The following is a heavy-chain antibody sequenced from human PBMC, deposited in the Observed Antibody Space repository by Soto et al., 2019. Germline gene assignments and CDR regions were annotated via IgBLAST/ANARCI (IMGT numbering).Heavy chain of an antibody. CDR1: GFTFSACA. D-gene: IGHD1-1*01. V-gene: IGHV3-23*01. Sequence: GALRLSCAASGFTFSACAMSWVRQAPGKGLEWVSGVAHTGDSAHYADSVRGRFTISRDNSKNTVYLQMNSLRAEDTAVYYCAKDLYYWSAMDVWGQGTTVTVSS. CDR2: VAHTGDSA. CDR3: AKDLYYWSAMDV. J-gene: IGHJ6*02.